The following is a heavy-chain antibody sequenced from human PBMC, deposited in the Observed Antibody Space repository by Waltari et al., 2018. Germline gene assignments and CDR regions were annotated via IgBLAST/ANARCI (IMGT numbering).Heavy chain of an antibody. V-gene: IGHV3-30-3*01. D-gene: IGHD4-17*01. CDR3: AREGFNDYGESYYFDY. CDR1: GFPFSSYA. J-gene: IGHJ4*02. Sequence: QVQLVESGGGVVQPGRSLRLSCAASGFPFSSYAMHWVRQTPGKGLGWVAVISYDGSNKYYADSVKGRFTISRDNSKNTLYLQMNSLRAEDTAVYYCAREGFNDYGESYYFDYWGQGTLVTVSS. CDR2: ISYDGSNK.